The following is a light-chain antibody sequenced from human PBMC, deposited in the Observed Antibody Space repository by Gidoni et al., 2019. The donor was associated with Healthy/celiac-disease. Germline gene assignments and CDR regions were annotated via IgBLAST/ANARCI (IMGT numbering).Light chain of an antibody. J-gene: IGLJ3*02. CDR2: EVS. Sequence: QSALTQPASVSGSPGQSITISCTGTSSDVGGYNYVSWYQQHPGKAPKPMIYEVSNRPSGVSNRFSGSISGLQAEDEADYYCSSYTSSSTLVFGGGTKLTVL. CDR3: SSYTSSSTLV. V-gene: IGLV2-14*01. CDR1: SSDVGGYNY.